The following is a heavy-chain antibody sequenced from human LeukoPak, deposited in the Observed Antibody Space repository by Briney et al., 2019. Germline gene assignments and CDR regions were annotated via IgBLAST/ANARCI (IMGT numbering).Heavy chain of an antibody. D-gene: IGHD5-24*01. CDR1: GFTFSSYS. CDR3: AREDEDYGMDV. V-gene: IGHV3-21*01. Sequence: PGGSLRLSCAASGFTFSSYSMNWVRQASGKGLEWVSSISSSSSYIYYADSVKGRFTISRDNAKNSLYLQMNSLRAEDTAVYYCAREDEDYGMDVWGQGTTVTVSS. CDR2: ISSSSSYI. J-gene: IGHJ6*02.